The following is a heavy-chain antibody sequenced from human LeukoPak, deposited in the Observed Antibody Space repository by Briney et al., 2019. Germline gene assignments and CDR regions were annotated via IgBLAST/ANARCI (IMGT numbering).Heavy chain of an antibody. Sequence: SETLSLTCTVSGGSISSYYWSWIRQPAGKGLEWIGRIYTSGGTNYNPSLKSRVTMSVDTSKNQFSLKLSSVTAADTAVYYCAREQYSYGYFLTYYFDYWGQGTLVTVSS. J-gene: IGHJ4*02. CDR1: GGSISSYY. CDR2: IYTSGGT. V-gene: IGHV4-4*07. D-gene: IGHD5-18*01. CDR3: AREQYSYGYFLTYYFDY.